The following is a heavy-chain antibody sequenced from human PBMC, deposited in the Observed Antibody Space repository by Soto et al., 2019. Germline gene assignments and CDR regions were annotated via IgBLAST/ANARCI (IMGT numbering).Heavy chain of an antibody. J-gene: IGHJ5*02. Sequence: ESGPTLVNPTQTLTLTCTFSGFSLSTSGVGVGWIRQPPGKALEWLALIYWDNDKRYSPSLKSRLTIAKDTSKNQVVLTLTNMDPVDTATYFCAHVGQYLEPGWFDPWGQGTLVTVSS. CDR2: IYWDNDK. D-gene: IGHD1-26*01. CDR1: GFSLSTSGVG. V-gene: IGHV2-5*02. CDR3: AHVGQYLEPGWFDP.